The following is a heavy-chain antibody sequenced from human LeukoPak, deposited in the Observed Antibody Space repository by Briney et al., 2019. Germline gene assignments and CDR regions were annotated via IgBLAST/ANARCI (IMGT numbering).Heavy chain of an antibody. J-gene: IGHJ4*02. CDR2: INHSGST. CDR3: AGGATPGVF. CDR1: GGSFSGYY. D-gene: IGHD3-10*01. Sequence: SETLSLTCGVYGGSFSGYYWTWIRQPPGKGLEWIGEINHSGSTNYIPSLKSRVTVPLDTSKNQFSLKLTSVTAADTAVYYCAGGATPGVFWGQGTLVTVSS. V-gene: IGHV4-34*01.